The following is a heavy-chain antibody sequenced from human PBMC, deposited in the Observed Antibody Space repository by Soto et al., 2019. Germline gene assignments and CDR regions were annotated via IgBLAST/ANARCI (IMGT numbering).Heavy chain of an antibody. CDR3: VRLTGTFVEGNI. V-gene: IGHV3-74*01. CDR2: INSDGSST. J-gene: IGHJ4*02. Sequence: EVQLVESGGGLVQPGGSLRLSCAASGFTFSSYWMHWVRQAPGKGLVWVSRINSDGSSTSYADSVKGRFTISRDNAKNTLYLQMNSLRAEDTAVYYCVRLTGTFVEGNIWGQGTLVTVSS. D-gene: IGHD1-1*01. CDR1: GFTFSSYW.